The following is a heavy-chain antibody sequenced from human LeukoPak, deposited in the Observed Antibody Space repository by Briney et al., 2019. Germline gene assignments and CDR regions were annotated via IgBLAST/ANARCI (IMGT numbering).Heavy chain of an antibody. CDR3: ARRSGYDILTGYHDAFDY. CDR1: GYSFTSYW. Sequence: GESLKISCKGSGYSFTSYWIGWVRQMPGKGLEWMGIIYPGDSDTRYSPSFQGQVTISADKSISTAYLQWSSLKASDTAVYYCARRSGYDILTGYHDAFDYWGQGTLVTVSS. J-gene: IGHJ4*02. CDR2: IYPGDSDT. D-gene: IGHD3-9*01. V-gene: IGHV5-51*01.